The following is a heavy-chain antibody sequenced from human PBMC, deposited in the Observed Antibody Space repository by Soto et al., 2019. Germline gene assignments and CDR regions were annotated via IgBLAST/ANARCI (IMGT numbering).Heavy chain of an antibody. Sequence: GVSMRLPCAASGFNFSNAWMNWVRQAQGKGLEWGGRIKSKTDGGTTDYAAPVKGRFTISRDDSKNTLYLQMNSLKTEDTAVYYCTTYGDFYDILTARSRFDYWGQGTLVTVSS. CDR2: IKSKTDGGTT. CDR1: GFNFSNAW. D-gene: IGHD3-9*01. J-gene: IGHJ4*02. V-gene: IGHV3-15*07. CDR3: TTYGDFYDILTARSRFDY.